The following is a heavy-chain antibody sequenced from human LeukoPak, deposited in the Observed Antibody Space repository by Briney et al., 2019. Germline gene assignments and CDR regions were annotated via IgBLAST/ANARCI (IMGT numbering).Heavy chain of an antibody. Sequence: GESLKISCKGSGYSFTSYWIGWVRQMSGKGLEWMGIIYPGDSDTRYSPSFQGQVTISADKSISTAYLQWSSLKASDTAMYYCARLRNDFWSGYDFDYWGQGTLVTVSS. CDR1: GYSFTSYW. CDR2: IYPGDSDT. V-gene: IGHV5-51*01. D-gene: IGHD3-3*01. CDR3: ARLRNDFWSGYDFDY. J-gene: IGHJ4*02.